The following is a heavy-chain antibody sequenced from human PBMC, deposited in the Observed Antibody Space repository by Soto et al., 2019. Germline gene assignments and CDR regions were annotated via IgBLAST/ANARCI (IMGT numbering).Heavy chain of an antibody. CDR2: ISRSSSTI. Sequence: GGSLRLSCVASGFTLSRYSMNWVRQAPGKGLEWVSYISRSSSTIYYADSVKGRFTISRDNAENSLYLQMNSLRAEDTAVYYCARDLAGGIPDYWGKGTWVPVSP. CDR1: GFTLSRYS. D-gene: IGHD6-13*01. J-gene: IGHJ4*02. V-gene: IGHV3-48*01. CDR3: ARDLAGGIPDY.